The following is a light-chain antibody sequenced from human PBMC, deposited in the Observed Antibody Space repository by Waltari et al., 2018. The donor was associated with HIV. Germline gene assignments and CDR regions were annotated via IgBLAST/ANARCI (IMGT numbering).Light chain of an antibody. CDR1: QSVTSY. V-gene: IGKV3-11*01. CDR3: QQRSKG. J-gene: IGKJ4*01. Sequence: EIVLTQSPATLSLSPGERATLSCRASQSVTSYLAWYQQKPGQASRLLIYDASNRATGIPARFSGSGSGTDFTLTISSLEPEDFAVYYCQQRSKGFGGGTKVEIK. CDR2: DAS.